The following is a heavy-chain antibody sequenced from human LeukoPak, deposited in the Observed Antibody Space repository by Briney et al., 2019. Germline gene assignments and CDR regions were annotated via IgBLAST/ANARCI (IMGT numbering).Heavy chain of an antibody. D-gene: IGHD2-21*02. CDR2: FNPIGDST. CDR1: GYTFTRYY. CDR3: ASAVVVTATLDY. J-gene: IGHJ4*02. V-gene: IGHV1-46*01. Sequence: ASVKVSCKASGYTFTRYYMHWVRQAPGQGLEWLGIFNPIGDSTNYAQKFQGRVTMTRDTSTSTVYMELSSLRSEDTAVYYCASAVVVTATLDYWGQGTLVTVSS.